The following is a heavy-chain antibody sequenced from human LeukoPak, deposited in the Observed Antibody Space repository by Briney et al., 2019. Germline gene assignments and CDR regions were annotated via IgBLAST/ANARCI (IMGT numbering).Heavy chain of an antibody. J-gene: IGHJ4*02. D-gene: IGHD6-19*01. V-gene: IGHV3-21*04. Sequence: PGGSLRLSCAASGFTFSSYSMNWVRQAPGKGLEWVSSISSSSSYIYYADSVKGRFTISRDNAKNSLYLQMNSLRAEDTALYYCAKQLSAVAGIDYWGQGTLVTVSS. CDR2: ISSSSSYI. CDR1: GFTFSSYS. CDR3: AKQLSAVAGIDY.